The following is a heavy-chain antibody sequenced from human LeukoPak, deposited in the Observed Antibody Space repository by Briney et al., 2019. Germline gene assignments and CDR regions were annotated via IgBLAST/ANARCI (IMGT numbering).Heavy chain of an antibody. CDR1: GGSISSSNYY. CDR3: ASLTAGRVDS. D-gene: IGHD2-21*02. CDR2: IYYSGST. V-gene: IGHV4-39*07. J-gene: IGHJ4*02. Sequence: SETLSLTCTVSGGSISSSNYYWGWIRQPPGKGLEWIGSIYYSGSTYYNPSLKSRVTISVDTSKNQFSLKLSSVTAADTAVYYCASLTAGRVDSWGQGTLVTVSS.